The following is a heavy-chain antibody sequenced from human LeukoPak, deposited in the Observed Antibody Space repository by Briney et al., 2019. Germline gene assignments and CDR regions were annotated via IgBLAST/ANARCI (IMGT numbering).Heavy chain of an antibody. CDR1: GGSFSGYY. V-gene: IGHV4-59*01. Sequence: SETLSLTCAVYGGSFSGYYWSWIRQPPGKGLEWIGYIYYSGSTNYNPSLKSRVTISVDTSKNQFSLKLSSVTAADTAVYYCARSFDTAYDYWGQGTLVTVSS. D-gene: IGHD5-18*01. J-gene: IGHJ4*02. CDR2: IYYSGST. CDR3: ARSFDTAYDY.